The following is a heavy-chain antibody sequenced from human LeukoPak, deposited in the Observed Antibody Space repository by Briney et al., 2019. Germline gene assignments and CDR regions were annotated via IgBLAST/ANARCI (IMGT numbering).Heavy chain of an antibody. CDR1: GGSISSSSYY. CDR3: ARWAYGGNSDGIDY. V-gene: IGHV4-61*01. CDR2: IYYSGST. D-gene: IGHD4-23*01. J-gene: IGHJ4*02. Sequence: PSETLSLTCTVSGGSISSSSYYWSWIRQPPGKGLEWIGYIYYSGSTNYNPSLKSRVTISVDTSKNQFSLKLSSVTAADTAVYYCARWAYGGNSDGIDYWGQGTLVTVSS.